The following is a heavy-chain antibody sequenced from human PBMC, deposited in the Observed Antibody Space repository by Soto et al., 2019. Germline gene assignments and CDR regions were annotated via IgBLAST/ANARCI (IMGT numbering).Heavy chain of an antibody. CDR1: GGSISSSGYN. V-gene: IGHV4-31*01. J-gene: IGHJ4*02. D-gene: IGHD3-10*01. Sequence: QVQLQESGPGLVKPSQTLSLTCTVSGGSISSSGYNWSWIRQHPGKGLEWIGYIYYSGSTYYNPSLKSPVTIIVDTSQNQFSLMLISVTAADTAVYFCARYGSGTYYPTTFVYWGQGTLVTVSS. CDR3: ARYGSGTYYPTTFVY. CDR2: IYYSGST.